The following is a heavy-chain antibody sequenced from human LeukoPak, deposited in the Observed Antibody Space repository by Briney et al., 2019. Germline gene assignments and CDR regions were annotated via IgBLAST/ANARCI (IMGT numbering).Heavy chain of an antibody. CDR1: GYTFTGYY. Sequence: ASVKVSCKASGYTFTGYYMHWVRQAPGQGLEWMGWINTNTGNPTYAQGFTGRFVFSLDTSVSTAYLQISSLKAEDTAVYYCAVLKTIAAAGYYFDYWGQGTLVTVSS. CDR2: INTNTGNP. V-gene: IGHV7-4-1*02. J-gene: IGHJ4*02. D-gene: IGHD6-13*01. CDR3: AVLKTIAAAGYYFDY.